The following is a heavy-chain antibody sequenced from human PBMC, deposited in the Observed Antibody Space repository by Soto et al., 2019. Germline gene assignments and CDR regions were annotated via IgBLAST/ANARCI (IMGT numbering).Heavy chain of an antibody. Sequence: EVQLVESGGGLVQPGGSLRLSCAASGFTFSSYSMNWDRQAPGKGLEWVSYISSSSSTIYYADSVKGRFTISRDNAKNSLYLQMNSLRDEDTAVYYCARGGYDYVWGSYEALDYWGQGTLVTVSS. CDR1: GFTFSSYS. CDR3: ARGGYDYVWGSYEALDY. D-gene: IGHD3-16*01. V-gene: IGHV3-48*02. CDR2: ISSSSSTI. J-gene: IGHJ4*02.